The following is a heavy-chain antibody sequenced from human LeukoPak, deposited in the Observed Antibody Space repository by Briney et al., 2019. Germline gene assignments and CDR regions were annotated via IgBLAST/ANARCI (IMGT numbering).Heavy chain of an antibody. CDR3: ARGGQGYDLNWFDP. V-gene: IGHV3-30*03. Sequence: PGGSLRLSCAASGFTFSSYGMHWVRQAPGKGLEWVTIISYDGSNKYYADSVKGRFTISGDNSKNTLYLQMNSLRAEDTAVYYCARGGQGYDLNWFDPWGQGTLVTVSS. CDR2: ISYDGSNK. J-gene: IGHJ5*02. CDR1: GFTFSSYG. D-gene: IGHD3-3*01.